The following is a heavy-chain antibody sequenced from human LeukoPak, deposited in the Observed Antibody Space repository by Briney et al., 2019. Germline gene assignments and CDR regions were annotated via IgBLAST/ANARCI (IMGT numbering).Heavy chain of an antibody. V-gene: IGHV4-31*03. CDR2: IYYSGST. J-gene: IGHJ6*03. Sequence: SSETLSLTCTVSGGSISSGGYYWSWIRQHPGEGLEWIGYIYYSGSTYYNPSLKSRVTISVDTSKNQFSLKLSSVTAADTAVYYCARIPFPSSSSYYYYYYMDVWGKGTTVTVSS. CDR1: GGSISSGGYY. D-gene: IGHD6-6*01. CDR3: ARIPFPSSSSYYYYYYMDV.